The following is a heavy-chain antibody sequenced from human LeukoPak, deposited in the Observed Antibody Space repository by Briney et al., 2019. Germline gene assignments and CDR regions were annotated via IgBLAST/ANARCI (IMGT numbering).Heavy chain of an antibody. D-gene: IGHD2-15*01. Sequence: SETLSLTCAVYGGSVSGFYWSWIRQPPGKGLEWIGSIYYSGSTYYNPSLKSRVTISVDTSKNQFSLKLSSVTAADTAVYYCAAGALGKDGCYSLWGQGTLVTVSS. V-gene: IGHV4-59*05. CDR2: IYYSGST. CDR1: GGSVSGFY. J-gene: IGHJ4*02. CDR3: AAGALGKDGCYSL.